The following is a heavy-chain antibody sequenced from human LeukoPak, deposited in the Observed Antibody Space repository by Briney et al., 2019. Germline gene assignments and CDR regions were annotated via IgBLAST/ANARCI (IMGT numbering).Heavy chain of an antibody. J-gene: IGHJ6*02. CDR2: INTNTGNP. Sequence: GASVKVSCKASGYTFTSYAMNWVRQAPGQGLEWMGWINTNTGNPTYAQGFTGRFVFSLDTSVSTAYLQISSLKAEDTAVYYCASSSEPKYYYDSSGYSRYYGMDVWGQGTTVTVSS. CDR3: ASSSEPKYYYDSSGYSRYYGMDV. D-gene: IGHD3-22*01. V-gene: IGHV7-4-1*02. CDR1: GYTFTSYA.